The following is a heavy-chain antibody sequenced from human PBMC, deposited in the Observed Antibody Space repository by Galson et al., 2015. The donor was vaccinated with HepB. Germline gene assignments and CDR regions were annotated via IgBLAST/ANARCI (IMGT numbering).Heavy chain of an antibody. CDR1: GDSVSTSSAV. J-gene: IGHJ4*02. Sequence: CAISGDSVSTSSAVWNWIRQSPSRGLEWLGGTYYRSKWYSNYAVSVKSRITISPDTSKNQFSLHLNSVTPEDTAVYYCARGGYSGYIDYWGQGTLVTVSS. V-gene: IGHV6-1*01. CDR2: TYYRSKWYS. D-gene: IGHD5-12*01. CDR3: ARGGYSGYIDY.